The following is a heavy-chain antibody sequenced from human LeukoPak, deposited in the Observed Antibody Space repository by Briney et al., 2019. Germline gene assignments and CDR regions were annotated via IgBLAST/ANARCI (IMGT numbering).Heavy chain of an antibody. CDR1: GFTFSSYA. V-gene: IGHV3-23*01. Sequence: PGGSLRLSCAASGFTFSSYAMSWVRQAPGKGLEWVSAISGSGGSTYYADSVKGRFTISRDNSKNSLYLQMNSLRAEDTALYYCATSAKRSGSYYMTAYYYYMDVWGKGTTVTVSS. CDR3: ATSAKRSGSYYMTAYYYYMDV. J-gene: IGHJ6*03. D-gene: IGHD1-26*01. CDR2: ISGSGGST.